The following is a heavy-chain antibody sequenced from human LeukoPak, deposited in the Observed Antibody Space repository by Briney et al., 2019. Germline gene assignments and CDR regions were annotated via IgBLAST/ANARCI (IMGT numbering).Heavy chain of an antibody. CDR1: GFTFDDYA. J-gene: IGHJ3*02. CDR2: ISWNSGSI. V-gene: IGHV3-9*01. D-gene: IGHD3-22*01. CDR3: AKDYHYDSSASGAFDI. Sequence: GGSLRLSCAASGFTFDDYAMHWVRQAPGKGLEWVSGISWNSGSIGYADSVKGRFTISRDNAKNSLYLQMNSLRAEDTALYYCAKDYHYDSSASGAFDIWGQGTMVTVSS.